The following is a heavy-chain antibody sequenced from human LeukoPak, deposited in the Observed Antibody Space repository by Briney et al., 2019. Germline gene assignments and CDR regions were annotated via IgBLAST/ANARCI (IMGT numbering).Heavy chain of an antibody. CDR3: ARALGFYYDSSGFDY. V-gene: IGHV3-7*01. D-gene: IGHD3-22*01. CDR1: GFTFSSYW. J-gene: IGHJ4*02. CDR2: IKQDGSEK. Sequence: GGSLRLSCAASGFTFSSYWMSWVRQAPGKGLEWVANIKQDGSEKYYMDSVKGRFTISRDNAKNSLYLQMNSLRAEDTAVYYCARALGFYYDSSGFDYWGQGTLVTVSS.